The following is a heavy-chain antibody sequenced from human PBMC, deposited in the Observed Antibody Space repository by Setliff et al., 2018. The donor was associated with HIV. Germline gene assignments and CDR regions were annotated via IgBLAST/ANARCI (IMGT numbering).Heavy chain of an antibody. V-gene: IGHV3-23*01. J-gene: IGHJ4*02. CDR2: MSSSGGNI. CDR1: GFTFAGYA. CDR3: AKEGVGSWIDY. Sequence: SLRLSCAASGFTFAGYAMSWVRQAPGKGLEWVSVMSSSGGNIFYADSVKGRFTISRDNSKNTLSLEMNSLRAEDTAVYYCAKEGVGSWIDYWGQGTLVTVSS. D-gene: IGHD1-26*01.